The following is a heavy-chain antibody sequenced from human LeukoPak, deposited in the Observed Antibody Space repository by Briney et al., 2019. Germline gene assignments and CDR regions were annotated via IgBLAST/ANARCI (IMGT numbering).Heavy chain of an antibody. CDR2: IYPGDSDT. V-gene: IGHV5-51*01. Sequence: GESLKISCQGFGFTFTNYWIGWVRQMPGKGLEWMGIIYPGDSDTQYSPPFQGRVTISADKSISTVYLQWSSLKASDTAMYFCARPNITSYYDSRGYDAFDVWGQGTIVTVSS. D-gene: IGHD3-22*01. CDR1: GFTFTNYW. CDR3: ARPNITSYYDSRGYDAFDV. J-gene: IGHJ3*01.